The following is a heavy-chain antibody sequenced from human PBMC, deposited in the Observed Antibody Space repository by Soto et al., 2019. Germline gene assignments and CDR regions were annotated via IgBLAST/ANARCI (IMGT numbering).Heavy chain of an antibody. V-gene: IGHV1-69*08. J-gene: IGHJ6*02. Sequence: QVQLVQSGAEVKKPGSSVRVSCKASGTIFSSYTISWVRQAPGQGLEWMGRIIPILGETNSAQKFQGRVTLTADKSTNTAYMELSSLRLEDTALSYCARGLGGRMDDWGQGTTVTVSS. CDR2: IIPILGET. D-gene: IGHD3-16*01. CDR1: GTIFSSYT. CDR3: ARGLGGRMDD.